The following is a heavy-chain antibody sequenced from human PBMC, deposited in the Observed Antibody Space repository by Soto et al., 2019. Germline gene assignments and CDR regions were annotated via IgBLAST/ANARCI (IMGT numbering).Heavy chain of an antibody. CDR2: VTGDGTTT. J-gene: IGHJ4*01. CDR1: GLTFSKFW. Sequence: QPGGSLRLSCAVSGLTFSKFWMHWVRQAPGKGLVWVSRVTGDGTTTDYADSVKGRFTISRDNAKNTVFLQMNSLRAEDTAVYYCATLNSFGSDFWGHGTLVTVSS. CDR3: ATLNSFGSDF. D-gene: IGHD3-3*01. V-gene: IGHV3-74*01.